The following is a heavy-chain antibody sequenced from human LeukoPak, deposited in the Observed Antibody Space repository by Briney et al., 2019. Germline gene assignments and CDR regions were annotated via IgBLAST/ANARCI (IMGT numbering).Heavy chain of an antibody. CDR3: ASRRYCTSTTCPYYFDY. CDR1: GFTFSSHA. J-gene: IGHJ4*02. CDR2: ITTTGNT. D-gene: IGHD2-2*01. V-gene: IGHV3-23*01. Sequence: AGGSLRLSCAASGFTFSSHAMSWVRQAPGRGLEWVSGITTTGNTYSADSVKGRFTISRDNSKNTLYLQMNSLRAEDTAVYYCASRRYCTSTTCPYYFDYWGQGTLVTVSS.